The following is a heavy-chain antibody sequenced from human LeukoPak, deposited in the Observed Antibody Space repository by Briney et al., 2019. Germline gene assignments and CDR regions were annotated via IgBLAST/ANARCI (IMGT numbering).Heavy chain of an antibody. J-gene: IGHJ4*02. CDR3: AKGGVSDIGSWYGDYFDY. Sequence: GGSLRLSCEASGFTFSDYGMHWVRQAPGKALEWVAVVSAAQSHKEYADSVKGRVTISRDNSRNTLYLQLNSLRNEDTAVYYCAKGGVSDIGSWYGDYFDYWGQGTLVTVSS. CDR1: GFTFSDYG. V-gene: IGHV3-30*18. CDR2: VSAAQSHK. D-gene: IGHD6-13*01.